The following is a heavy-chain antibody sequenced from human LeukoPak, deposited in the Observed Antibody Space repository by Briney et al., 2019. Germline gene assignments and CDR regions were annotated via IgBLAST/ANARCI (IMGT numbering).Heavy chain of an antibody. CDR3: ARHMGLADSYYYYGMDV. Sequence: LETLSLTCTVSGGSISSYYWSWIRQPPGKGLEWSGYIYYSGSTNYNPSLKSRVTISVDTSTNQFSLKLSSVTAAEPAVYYCARHMGLADSYYYYGMDVWGQGNTVTVSS. CDR2: IYYSGST. CDR1: GGSISSYY. V-gene: IGHV4-59*08. J-gene: IGHJ6*02. D-gene: IGHD3/OR15-3a*01.